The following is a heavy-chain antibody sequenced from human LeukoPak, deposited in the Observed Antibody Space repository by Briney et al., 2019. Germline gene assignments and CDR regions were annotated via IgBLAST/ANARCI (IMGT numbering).Heavy chain of an antibody. CDR3: ARGPYCGGDCYSHEYFQH. J-gene: IGHJ1*01. V-gene: IGHV4-61*02. D-gene: IGHD2-21*02. CDR2: IYTSGST. Sequence: PSQTLSLTCTVSGGSISSGSYYWSWIRQPAGKGLEWIGPIYTSGSTNYNPSLKSRVTISVDTSKNQFSLKLSSVTAADTAVYYCARGPYCGGDCYSHEYFQHWGPGTLVTVSS. CDR1: GGSISSGSYY.